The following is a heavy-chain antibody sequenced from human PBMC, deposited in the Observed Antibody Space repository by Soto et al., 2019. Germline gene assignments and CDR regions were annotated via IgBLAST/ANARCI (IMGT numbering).Heavy chain of an antibody. D-gene: IGHD2-15*01. CDR2: ISAYNGNT. CDR1: GYTFTSYG. Sequence: QVQLVQSGAEVKKPGASVKVSCKASGYTFTSYGISWVRQAPGQGLEWMGWISAYNGNTNYAQKLQGRVTMTTDTSTSKAYMELRSLRSDETAVYYCPRDKTRYCSGGSCYLLSYWGQGTLVTVSS. J-gene: IGHJ4*02. CDR3: PRDKTRYCSGGSCYLLSY. V-gene: IGHV1-18*04.